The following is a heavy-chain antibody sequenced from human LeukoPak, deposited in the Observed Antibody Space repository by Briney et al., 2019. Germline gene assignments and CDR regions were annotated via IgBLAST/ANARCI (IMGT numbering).Heavy chain of an antibody. V-gene: IGHV3-53*04. CDR2: IYSGDSGVST. Sequence: GGSLRLSCAASGFSVSNTYMSWVRQAPGKGLEWVSVIYSGDSGVSTYYADSVKGRFTISRHNSKNTLYLQMSSLRAEDTAVYFCGRGGGNYHDPVYYWGQGTLVTVSS. CDR1: GFSVSNTY. D-gene: IGHD1-26*01. J-gene: IGHJ4*02. CDR3: GRGGGNYHDPVYY.